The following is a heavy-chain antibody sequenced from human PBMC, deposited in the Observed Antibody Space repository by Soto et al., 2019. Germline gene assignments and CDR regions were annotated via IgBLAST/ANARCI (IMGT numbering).Heavy chain of an antibody. V-gene: IGHV3-30-3*01. CDR1: GFTFSSYA. D-gene: IGHD5-18*01. Sequence: QVQLAESGGGVVQPGRSLRLSCAASGFTFSSYAMHWVRQAPGKGLEWVAGISYEGSNKYYADSVKGRFTISRDNSKNTLYVQTNSLRAEDTAVYYCARVPSLYSKPRQWGPGTLVTVSS. CDR2: ISYEGSNK. CDR3: ARVPSLYSKPRQ. J-gene: IGHJ4*02.